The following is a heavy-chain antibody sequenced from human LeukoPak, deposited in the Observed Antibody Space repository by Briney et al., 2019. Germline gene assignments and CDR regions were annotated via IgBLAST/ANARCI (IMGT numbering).Heavy chain of an antibody. CDR2: IYSGGST. V-gene: IGHV3-53*01. Sequence: GGSLRLSCAASGFTFSSYSMNWVRQAPGKGLEWVSGIYSGGSTYYADSVKGRFTISRDNSKDTLYLQMNSLRAEDTAVYYCARAGSSSWYTIPFDYWGQGTLVTVSS. CDR1: GFTFSSYS. D-gene: IGHD6-13*01. J-gene: IGHJ4*02. CDR3: ARAGSSSWYTIPFDY.